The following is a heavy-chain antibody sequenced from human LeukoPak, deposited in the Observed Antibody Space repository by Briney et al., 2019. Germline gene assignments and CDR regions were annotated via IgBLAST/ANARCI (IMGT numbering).Heavy chain of an antibody. J-gene: IGHJ5*02. D-gene: IGHD3-22*01. CDR1: GGSFSGYY. V-gene: IGHV4-34*01. Sequence: SETLSLTCAVYGGSFSGYYWSWIRQPPGKGLEWIGEINHSGSTNYNPSLKSRVTISVDTSKNQFSLKLSSVTAADTAVYYCARRRYYYDSSGSFDPWGQGTLVTVSS. CDR3: ARRRYYYDSSGSFDP. CDR2: INHSGST.